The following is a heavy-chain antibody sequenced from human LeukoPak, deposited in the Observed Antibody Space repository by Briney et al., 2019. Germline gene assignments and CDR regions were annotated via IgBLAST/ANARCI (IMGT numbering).Heavy chain of an antibody. J-gene: IGHJ4*02. CDR3: ARGEDWDYYFDY. Sequence: SETLSLTCTVSGDSISTSNSYWGWIRQPPGKGLEWIGSIYYSGNTYYNASLKSRVTISVDTSKNQFSLKLTSVTAADTAVYYCARGEDWDYYFDYWGQGTLVTVSS. V-gene: IGHV4-39*01. D-gene: IGHD3/OR15-3a*01. CDR1: GDSISTSNSY. CDR2: IYYSGNT.